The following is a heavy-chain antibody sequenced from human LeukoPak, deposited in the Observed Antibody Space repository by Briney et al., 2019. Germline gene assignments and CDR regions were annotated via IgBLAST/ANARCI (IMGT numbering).Heavy chain of an antibody. D-gene: IGHD6-19*01. CDR3: AQGYLSGWYPN. CDR2: IRLDVATT. Sequence: PGRSLRLSCPLSGSRAASSGMSCVRQAPGKGLEWISAIRLDVATTYYADSVKGRFFISRDSSRNTIYLQLSSRRVEDTAVYYCAQGYLSGWYPNWGQGSLVSVSS. CDR1: GSRAASSG. V-gene: IGHV3-23*01. J-gene: IGHJ4*02.